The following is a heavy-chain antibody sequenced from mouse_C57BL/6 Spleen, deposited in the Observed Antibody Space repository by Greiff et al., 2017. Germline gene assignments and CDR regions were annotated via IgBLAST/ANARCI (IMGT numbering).Heavy chain of an antibody. CDR2: IWGDGGT. CDR3: AKPRSNYDFGAMDY. CDR1: GFSLNSYG. Sequence: ESGPGLVAPSQSLSITCTVSGFSLNSYGVSWVRQPPGKGLEWLGVIWGDGGTNYPSALISRLSISKDNSKIQVFLKLNSLQTDDTATYYCAKPRSNYDFGAMDYWGKGTSVTVSS. V-gene: IGHV2-3*01. J-gene: IGHJ4*01. D-gene: IGHD2-5*01.